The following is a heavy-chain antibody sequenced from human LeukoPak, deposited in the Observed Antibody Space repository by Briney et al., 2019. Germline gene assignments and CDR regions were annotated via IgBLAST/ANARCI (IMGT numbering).Heavy chain of an antibody. V-gene: IGHV3-23*01. CDR1: GFTFSSYG. D-gene: IGHD3-10*01. Sequence: GGSLRLSCAASGFTFSSYGMSWVRQAPGKGLEWVSAISGSGGSTYYADSVKGRFTISRDNSKNTLYLQMNSLRAEDTAVYYCAKGDSSSGSYPDYWGQGTLVTVSS. CDR3: AKGDSSSGSYPDY. CDR2: ISGSGGST. J-gene: IGHJ4*02.